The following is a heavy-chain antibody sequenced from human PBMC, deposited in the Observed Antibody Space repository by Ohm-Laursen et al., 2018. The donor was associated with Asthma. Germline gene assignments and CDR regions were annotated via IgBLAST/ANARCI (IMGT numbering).Heavy chain of an antibody. J-gene: IGHJ3*01. Sequence: SLRLSCAASGYTFSRYSIHWVRQAPGKGLEWVASISTASTFIYYADSVGGRFTTSRDNANDLVYLQMNDLRAEDTALYYCVRDTRFAFHFWGQGTMVTVSS. CDR1: GYTFSRYS. CDR2: ISTASTFI. CDR3: VRDTRFAFHF. V-gene: IGHV3-21*01.